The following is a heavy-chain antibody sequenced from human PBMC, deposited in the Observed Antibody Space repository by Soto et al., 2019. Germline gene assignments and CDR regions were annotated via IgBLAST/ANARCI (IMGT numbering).Heavy chain of an antibody. J-gene: IGHJ4*02. CDR2: IIPIFGTA. CDR1: GGTFSSYA. Sequence: SVKVSCKACGGTFSSYAISWVRQAPGQGLEWMGGIIPIFGTANYAQKFQGRVTITADESTSTAYMELSSLRSEDTAVYYCAREATGTSQVFDYWGQGTLVTVSS. V-gene: IGHV1-69*13. CDR3: AREATGTSQVFDY. D-gene: IGHD1-7*01.